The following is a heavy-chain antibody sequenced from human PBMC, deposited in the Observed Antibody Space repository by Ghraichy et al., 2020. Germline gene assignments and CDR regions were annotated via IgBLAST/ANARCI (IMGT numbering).Heavy chain of an antibody. J-gene: IGHJ3*02. D-gene: IGHD4-23*01. V-gene: IGHV1-69*06. CDR3: ARDYGGNSISAFDI. CDR2: IIPIFGTA. Sequence: SVKVSCKASGGTFSSYAISWVRQAPGQGLEWMGGIIPIFGTANYAQKFQGRVTITADKSTSTAYMELSSLRSEDTAVYYCARDYGGNSISAFDIWGQGTMVTVSS. CDR1: GGTFSSYA.